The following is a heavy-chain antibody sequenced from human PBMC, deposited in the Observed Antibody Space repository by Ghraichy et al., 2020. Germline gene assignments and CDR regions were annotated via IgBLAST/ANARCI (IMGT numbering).Heavy chain of an antibody. V-gene: IGHV4-31*03. D-gene: IGHD6-19*01. CDR2: IYYSGST. Sequence: SQTLSLTCTVSGGSISSGGYYWSWIRQHPGKGLEWIGYIYYSGSTYYNPSLKSRVTISVDTSKNQFSLKLSSVTAADTAVYYCARAESAGQWLVTANFDYWGQGTLVTVSS. J-gene: IGHJ4*02. CDR1: GGSISSGGYY. CDR3: ARAESAGQWLVTANFDY.